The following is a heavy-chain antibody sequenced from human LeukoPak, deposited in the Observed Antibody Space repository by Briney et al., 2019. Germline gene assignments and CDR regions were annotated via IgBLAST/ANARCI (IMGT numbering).Heavy chain of an antibody. J-gene: IGHJ4*02. CDR1: GGSISSGGYY. V-gene: IGHV4-31*03. D-gene: IGHD5-18*01. CDR2: IYYSGST. CDR3: ARDRRVGYSYGRFDY. Sequence: PSETLSLTCTVSGGSISSGGYYWSWIRQHPGKGLEWIGYIYYSGSTYYNPSLKSRVTISVDTSKNQFSLKLSSVTAADTAVYYCARDRRVGYSYGRFDYWGQGTLVTVSS.